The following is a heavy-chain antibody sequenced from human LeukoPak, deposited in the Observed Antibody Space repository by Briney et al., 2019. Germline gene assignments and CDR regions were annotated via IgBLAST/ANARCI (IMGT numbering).Heavy chain of an antibody. Sequence: GGSLRLSRAASGFTFSEYSMSWVRQAPGKGLEWVSNIRANGRDRYYADSVKGRFTISRDNSKSTVYLEMNSLRAEATAVYYCAKGGYTTCFDPWGQGTLVTVSS. V-gene: IGHV3-23*01. J-gene: IGHJ5*02. D-gene: IGHD1-1*01. CDR3: AKGGYTTCFDP. CDR1: GFTFSEYS. CDR2: IRANGRDR.